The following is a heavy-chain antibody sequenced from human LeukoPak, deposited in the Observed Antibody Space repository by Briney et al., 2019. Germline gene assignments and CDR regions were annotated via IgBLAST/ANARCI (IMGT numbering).Heavy chain of an antibody. J-gene: IGHJ4*02. CDR2: IKQDGSEK. CDR3: ARDSGETYYDILTGYQY. V-gene: IGHV3-7*01. Sequence: GGSLRLSCAASGFTFSSYWMSWVRQAPGKGLEWVANIKQDGSEKYYVDSVKGRFTISRDNAKNSLYLQMNSLRAEDTAVYYCARDSGETYYDILTGYQYWGQGTLVTVPS. D-gene: IGHD3-9*01. CDR1: GFTFSSYW.